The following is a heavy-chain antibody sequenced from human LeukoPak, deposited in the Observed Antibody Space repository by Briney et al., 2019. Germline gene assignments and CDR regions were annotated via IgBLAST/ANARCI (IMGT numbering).Heavy chain of an antibody. V-gene: IGHV3-30*02. CDR1: GFTFSSYA. Sequence: GGSLRLSCAASGFTFSSYAMNWVRQAPGKGLEWVAFIRYDGSNKYYADSVKGRFTISRDNSKNTLYLQMNSLRAEDTAVYYCAKDFAVRGYSYGFDYWGQGTLVTVSS. CDR3: AKDFAVRGYSYGFDY. CDR2: IRYDGSNK. J-gene: IGHJ4*02. D-gene: IGHD5-18*01.